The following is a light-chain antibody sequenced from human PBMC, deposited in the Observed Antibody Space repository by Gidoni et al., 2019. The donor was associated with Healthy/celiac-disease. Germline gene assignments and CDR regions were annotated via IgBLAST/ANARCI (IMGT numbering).Light chain of an antibody. Sequence: EIVMTQSPATLSVSPGERATLSCRASQSVSSNLDWYQSKPGQAPRLLIYGASTRATGIPARFSGSGCGTEFTLTISSMRSEDFAVYDCQQYNNWPPVYTFGQGTKLEIK. CDR2: GAS. CDR3: QQYNNWPPVYT. J-gene: IGKJ2*01. CDR1: QSVSSN. V-gene: IGKV3-15*01.